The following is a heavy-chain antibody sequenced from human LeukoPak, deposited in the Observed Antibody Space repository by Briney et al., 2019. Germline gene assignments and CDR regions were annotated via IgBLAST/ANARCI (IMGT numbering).Heavy chain of an antibody. CDR1: GFTFSSYA. V-gene: IGHV3-64D*09. CDR3: VKGSEAYCDSKSDY. Sequence: TGGSLRLSCSASGFTFSSYAMHWVRQAPGNGLEYVSAISSNGGTIYYADSAKGGFTISRDNSKNTLYLQMGSLRVEDTAVYYCVKGSEAYCDSKSDYWGQGTLVTVSS. D-gene: IGHD3-22*01. J-gene: IGHJ4*02. CDR2: ISSNGGTI.